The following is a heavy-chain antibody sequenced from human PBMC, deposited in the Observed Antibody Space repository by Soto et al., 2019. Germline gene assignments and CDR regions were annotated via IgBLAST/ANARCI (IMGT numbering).Heavy chain of an antibody. CDR2: ISDNGRTK. J-gene: IGHJ4*02. CDR1: GFTFSGYE. Sequence: GGSLRLSCAASGFTFSGYEMNWFRQAPGKGLEWVSYISDNGRTKYYADSVKGRFTISRDNAKKSLYLQMNSLRAEDTAVYYCARDGPAADFDYWGQGSLVTVSS. V-gene: IGHV3-48*03. CDR3: ARDGPAADFDY. D-gene: IGHD6-25*01.